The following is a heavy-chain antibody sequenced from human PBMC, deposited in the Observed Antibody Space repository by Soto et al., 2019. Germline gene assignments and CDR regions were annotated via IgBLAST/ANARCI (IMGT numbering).Heavy chain of an antibody. CDR3: ARSSGWYRSYFDY. CDR2: ISYDGSNK. V-gene: IGHV3-30-3*01. D-gene: IGHD6-19*01. J-gene: IGHJ4*02. Sequence: GESLKISCAASGFTFSSYAMHWVRQAPGKGLEWVAVISYDGSNKYYADSVKGRFTISRDNSKNTLYLQMNSLRAEDTAVYYCARSSGWYRSYFDYWGQGTLVTVSS. CDR1: GFTFSSYA.